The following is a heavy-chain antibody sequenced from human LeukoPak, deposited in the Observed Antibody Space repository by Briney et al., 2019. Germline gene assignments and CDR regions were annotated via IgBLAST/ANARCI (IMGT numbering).Heavy chain of an antibody. J-gene: IGHJ3*02. CDR3: AREHDFWSPYAFDI. D-gene: IGHD3-3*01. CDR2: INAGNGNT. V-gene: IGHV1-3*01. Sequence: ASVKVSCKTSGYTFTSYAIQWVRQAPGQRLEWMGWINAGNGNTKYSQKFQGRVTITRDTSATTAYMELSTLRSEDTAVYYCAREHDFWSPYAFDIWGQGTMVTVSS. CDR1: GYTFTSYA.